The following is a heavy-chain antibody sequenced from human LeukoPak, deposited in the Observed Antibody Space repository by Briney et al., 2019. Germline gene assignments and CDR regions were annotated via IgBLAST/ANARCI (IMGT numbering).Heavy chain of an antibody. CDR3: ARDLAGRGEKTTVTIRDQIKIDNDY. V-gene: IGHV4-39*07. CDR2: IYYSGST. CDR1: GGSISSSSYY. J-gene: IGHJ4*02. D-gene: IGHD4-17*01. Sequence: SETLSLTCTVSGGSISSSSYYWGWIRQPPGKGLEWIGSIYYSGSTYYNPSLKSRVTISVDTSKNQFSLKLSSVTAADTAVYYCARDLAGRGEKTTVTIRDQIKIDNDYWGQGTLVTVSS.